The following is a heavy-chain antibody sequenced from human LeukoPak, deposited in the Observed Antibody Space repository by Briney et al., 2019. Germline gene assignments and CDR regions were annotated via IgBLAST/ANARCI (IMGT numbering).Heavy chain of an antibody. V-gene: IGHV1-8*01. Sequence: ASVKVSCKASGYTFTSYDINWVRQATGQGLEWMGWMSPNSGNTGYAQKFQGRVTMTRNTSISTAYMELSSLRSEDTAVYYCARGISGLWFGNYYYYYYMDVWGKGTTVTVPS. J-gene: IGHJ6*03. CDR2: MSPNSGNT. CDR1: GYTFTSYD. D-gene: IGHD3-10*01. CDR3: ARGISGLWFGNYYYYYYMDV.